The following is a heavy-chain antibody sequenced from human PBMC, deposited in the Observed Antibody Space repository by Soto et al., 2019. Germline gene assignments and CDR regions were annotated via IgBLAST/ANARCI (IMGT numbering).Heavy chain of an antibody. CDR1: GYTFTSYA. CDR2: INAGNGNT. J-gene: IGHJ4*02. CDR3: ARDLGYSSSWANDC. V-gene: IGHV1-3*01. D-gene: IGHD6-13*01. Sequence: GASVKVSCKASGYTFTSYAMHWVRQAPGQRLEWMGWINAGNGNTKYSQKFQGRVTITRDTSASTAYKELSSLRSEDTAVYYCARDLGYSSSWANDCWGQGTLVTVSS.